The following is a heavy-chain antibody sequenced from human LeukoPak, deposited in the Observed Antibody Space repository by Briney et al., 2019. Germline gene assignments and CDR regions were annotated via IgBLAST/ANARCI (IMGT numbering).Heavy chain of an antibody. CDR3: ATRPYYDILTGYYTAFDY. D-gene: IGHD3-9*01. CDR1: DGSITNYY. CDR2: IYYSGST. V-gene: IGHV4-59*12. J-gene: IGHJ4*02. Sequence: PSETLSLTCTVSDGSITNYYWSWIRQPPGKGLEWIGYIYYSGSTNYNPSLKSRVTISVDTSKNQFSLKLSSVTAADTAVYYCATRPYYDILTGYYTAFDYWGQGTLVTVSS.